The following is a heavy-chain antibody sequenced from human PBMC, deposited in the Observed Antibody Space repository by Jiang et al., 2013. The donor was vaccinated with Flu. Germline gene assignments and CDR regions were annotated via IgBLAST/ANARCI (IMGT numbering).Heavy chain of an antibody. CDR1: GGTFSSYA. Sequence: EVKKPGSSVKVSCKASGGTFSSYAISWVRQAPGQGLEWMGRIIPILGIANYAQKFQGRVTITADKSTSTAYMELSSLRSEDTAVYYCAREWLGVYYFDYWGQGTLVTVSS. D-gene: IGHD3-16*01. J-gene: IGHJ4*02. V-gene: IGHV1-69*04. CDR2: IIPILGIA. CDR3: AREWLGVYYFDY.